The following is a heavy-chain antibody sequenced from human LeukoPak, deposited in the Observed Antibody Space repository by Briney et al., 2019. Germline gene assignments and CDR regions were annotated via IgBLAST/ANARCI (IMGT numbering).Heavy chain of an antibody. CDR2: INHSGST. D-gene: IGHD3-10*01. CDR3: ARSITMVRGVIDY. V-gene: IGHV4-34*01. J-gene: IGHJ4*02. CDR1: GGSFSGYY. Sequence: PSETLSLTCAVYGGSFSGYYWSWIRQPPGKGLEWIGEINHSGSTSYNPSLKSRVTISVDTSKNQFSLKLSSVTAADTAVYYCARSITMVRGVIDYWGQGTLVTVSS.